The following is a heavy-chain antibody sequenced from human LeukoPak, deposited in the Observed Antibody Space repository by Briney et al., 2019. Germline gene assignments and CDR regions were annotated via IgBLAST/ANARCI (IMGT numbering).Heavy chain of an antibody. CDR1: GFTFSNSW. J-gene: IGHJ1*01. V-gene: IGHV3-7*01. CDR2: VQHIGGET. CDR3: ATYSILNAREFRY. Sequence: GGSLRLSCAGSGFTFSNSWMGWVRQAPGKGLEWVANVQHIGGETYYVDSVKGRFTISRDNAKNSVCLQMNSLGADDTAVYYCATYSILNAREFRYWGQGTLVTVTS. D-gene: IGHD4-11*01.